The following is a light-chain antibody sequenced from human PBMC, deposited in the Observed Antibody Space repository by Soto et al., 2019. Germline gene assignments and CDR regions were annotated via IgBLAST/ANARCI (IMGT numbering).Light chain of an antibody. CDR1: ESVNFF. CDR3: QQRSNWPPVYT. V-gene: IGKV3-11*01. CDR2: DAS. J-gene: IGKJ2*01. Sequence: IVLTQSPATLSLSPGERTTLSCRASESVNFFLAWYQQRPGQAPRLLIYDASKRATGIPPRFSGSGSGTDFTLTINNLEPEAFAIYYCQQRSNWPPVYTFGQGTKLEIK.